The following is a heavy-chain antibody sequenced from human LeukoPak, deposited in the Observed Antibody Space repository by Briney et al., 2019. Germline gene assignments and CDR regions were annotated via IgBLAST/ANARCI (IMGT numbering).Heavy chain of an antibody. V-gene: IGHV1-18*01. J-gene: IGHJ4*02. CDR1: GYTFTSYG. D-gene: IGHD3-10*01. CDR2: ISAYNGNT. CDR3: ARDDPKPYYYGSGSYYQTPIDY. Sequence: ASVKVSCKASGYTFTSYGISWVRQAPGQGLEWMGWISAYNGNTNYAQKLQGRVTMTTDTSTSTAYMELRSLRSDDTAVYYCARDDPKPYYYGSGSYYQTPIDYWGQGTLVTVSS.